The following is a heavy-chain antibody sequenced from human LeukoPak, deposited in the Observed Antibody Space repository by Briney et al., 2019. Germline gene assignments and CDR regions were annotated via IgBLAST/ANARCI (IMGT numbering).Heavy chain of an antibody. D-gene: IGHD5-12*01. Sequence: SETLSLTCAVYGGSFSGYYWSWIRQPPGKGLEWIGEINHSGSTNYNPSLKSRVTISVDTSKNQFSLKLSSVTAADTAVYYCARDKVDIVATVDYYYGMDVWGQGTTVTVSS. V-gene: IGHV4-34*01. CDR3: ARDKVDIVATVDYYYGMDV. J-gene: IGHJ6*02. CDR1: GGSFSGYY. CDR2: INHSGST.